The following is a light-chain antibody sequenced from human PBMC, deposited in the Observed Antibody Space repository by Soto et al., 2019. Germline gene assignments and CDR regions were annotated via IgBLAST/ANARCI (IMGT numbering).Light chain of an antibody. CDR2: GAS. J-gene: IGKJ1*01. V-gene: IGKV3-20*01. CDR3: QQYGSSIQT. CDR1: QSVGSNY. Sequence: EIVLTQSPGTLSLSPGERATASCRASQSVGSNYLAWYQQRPGQPPNLLIFGASHRAPDIPDRFSGSGSGTDFTLTISRLEPEDFAVYYCQQYGSSIQTFGQGTKVDI.